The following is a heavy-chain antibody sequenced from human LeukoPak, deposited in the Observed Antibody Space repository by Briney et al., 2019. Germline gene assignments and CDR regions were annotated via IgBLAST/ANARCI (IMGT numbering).Heavy chain of an antibody. D-gene: IGHD3-3*01. J-gene: IGHJ4*02. CDR2: ISSFSGTI. CDR3: ARLREIPVFGMVTKSTSYFDY. V-gene: IGHV3-48*01. Sequence: GGSLRLSCAASGFTFSSYSMNWVRQAPGKGLEWVSYISSFSGTIYYADSVKGRFTISRDNAKNSLYLQMNSLRAEDAAVYYCARLREIPVFGMVTKSTSYFDYWGQGTLVTVSS. CDR1: GFTFSSYS.